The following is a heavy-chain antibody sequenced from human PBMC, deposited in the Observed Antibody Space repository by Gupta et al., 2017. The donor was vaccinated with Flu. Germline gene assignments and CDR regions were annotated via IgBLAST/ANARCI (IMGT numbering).Heavy chain of an antibody. Sequence: EVQLVQSGAEVKKPGATVKISCKVSGYTFTDYHINWVQQAPGKGREWMGLVDPEDGEIIYADKVQGRVTITADTPTATAYIALTILRSEDTAVDDGATRCHTDTVTADYVRVVWGKGTKVTGSS. CDR1: GYTFTDYH. D-gene: IGHD5-18*01. CDR2: VDPEDGEI. J-gene: IGHJ6*04. CDR3: ATRCHTDTVTADYVRVV. V-gene: IGHV1-69-2*01.